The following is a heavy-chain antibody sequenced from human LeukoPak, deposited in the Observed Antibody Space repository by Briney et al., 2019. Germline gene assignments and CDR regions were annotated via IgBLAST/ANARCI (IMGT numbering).Heavy chain of an antibody. CDR2: IWYDGSNK. Sequence: PGGSLRLSCAASGFTFSSYGMHWVRQAPGKGLEWVAVIWYDGSNKYYADSVKGRFTISRDNSKHTLYLQMNSLRAEDTAVYYCAKTLFYDRGHETFQHWGQGTLVTVSS. CDR3: AKTLFYDRGHETFQH. CDR1: GFTFSSYG. J-gene: IGHJ1*01. V-gene: IGHV3-33*06. D-gene: IGHD2/OR15-2a*01.